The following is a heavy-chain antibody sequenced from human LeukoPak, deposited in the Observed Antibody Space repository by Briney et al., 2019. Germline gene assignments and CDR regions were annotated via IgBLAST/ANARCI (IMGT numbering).Heavy chain of an antibody. D-gene: IGHD2-2*01. CDR2: ISANNGNT. Sequence: ASVKVSFKASGYNFCIFGISWVRQAPGQGLGWMGWISANNGNTNYAQNLQGRVTITTDTSTSTAYMELRSLRSDDTAVYYCARVGVVVPAAWFDPWGQGTLVTVSS. CDR1: GYNFCIFG. V-gene: IGHV1-18*01. CDR3: ARVGVVVPAAWFDP. J-gene: IGHJ5*02.